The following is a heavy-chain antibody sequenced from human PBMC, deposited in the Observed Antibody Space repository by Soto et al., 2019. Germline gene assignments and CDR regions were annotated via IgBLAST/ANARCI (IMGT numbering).Heavy chain of an antibody. V-gene: IGHV6-1*01. CDR3: ARGKYSAFDY. J-gene: IGHJ4*02. CDR1: GDSISTNNVA. CDR2: TGYTSKWYN. D-gene: IGHD5-18*01. Sequence: QVQLQQSGPGLVKPSQTLSLTCAISGDSISTNNVAWNWIRQSPSGGLEWLGRTGYTSKWYNDYAVYVRSRITINPDISKNQFSLQLNSVTLDDTAVYYCARGKYSAFDYWGQGTLVTVPS.